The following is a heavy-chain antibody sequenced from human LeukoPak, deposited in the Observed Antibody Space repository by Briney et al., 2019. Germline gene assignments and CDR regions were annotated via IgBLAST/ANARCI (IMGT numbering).Heavy chain of an antibody. CDR3: AKTKWELLSGDWYFDL. CDR2: ISAYNGNT. J-gene: IGHJ2*01. V-gene: IGHV1-18*01. Sequence: ASVKVSCKASGYTFTSYAMNWVRQAPGQGLEWMGWISAYNGNTNYAQKLQGRVTMTTDTSTSTAYMELRSLRSDDTAVYYCAKTKWELLSGDWYFDLWGRGTLVTVSS. D-gene: IGHD1-26*01. CDR1: GYTFTSYA.